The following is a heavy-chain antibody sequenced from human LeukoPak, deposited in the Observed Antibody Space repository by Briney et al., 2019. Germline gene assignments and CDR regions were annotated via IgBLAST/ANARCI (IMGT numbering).Heavy chain of an antibody. CDR1: GYTFTSCD. CDR2: MNPNSGNT. CDR3: TRGSSGRRDN. D-gene: IGHD6-19*01. Sequence: VASVKVSCKASGYTFTSCDINWVRQATGQELEWMGWMNPNSGNTGYGQSFQGRITMTRDISIGTAYMELSNLTSEDTAIYYCTRGSSGRRDNWGQGTLVTVSA. J-gene: IGHJ4*02. V-gene: IGHV1-8*01.